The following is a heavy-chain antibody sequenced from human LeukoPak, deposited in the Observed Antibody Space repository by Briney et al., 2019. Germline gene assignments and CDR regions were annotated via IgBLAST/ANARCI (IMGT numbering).Heavy chain of an antibody. CDR2: ISGDGVSP. V-gene: IGHV3-23*01. CDR1: GFTFNNYA. Sequence: GGSLRLSCAASGFTFNNYALTWVRQTPGKGLECVSAISGDGVSPYYVDSVRGRFTISRDNSKDTLYLQMNSLRAEDTAVYYCAKEGSSSSLNWFDPWGQGTLVTVSS. D-gene: IGHD6-6*01. J-gene: IGHJ5*02. CDR3: AKEGSSSSLNWFDP.